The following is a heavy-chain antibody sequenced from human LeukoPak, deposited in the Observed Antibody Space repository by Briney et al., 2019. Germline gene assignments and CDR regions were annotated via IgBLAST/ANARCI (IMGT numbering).Heavy chain of an antibody. CDR3: ARGAYYDSSGYWVDY. Sequence: GASVKVSCKASGGTFSSYAISWVRQSPGQGLEWMGRIIPILGIANYAQKFQGRVTITADKSTSTAYMELSSLRSEDTAVYYCARGAYYDSSGYWVDYWGQGTLVTVSS. V-gene: IGHV1-69*04. J-gene: IGHJ4*02. CDR1: GGTFSSYA. CDR2: IIPILGIA. D-gene: IGHD3-22*01.